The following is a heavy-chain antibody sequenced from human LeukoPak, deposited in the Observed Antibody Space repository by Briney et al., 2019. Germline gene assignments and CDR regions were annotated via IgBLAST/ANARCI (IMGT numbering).Heavy chain of an antibody. J-gene: IGHJ4*02. CDR3: ARGGDGYKSHYYFDY. D-gene: IGHD5-24*01. CDR2: IYHSGNT. Sequence: PSETLSLTCAVSGGSISSGGYSWRWIRQPPGKGLEWIGYIYHSGNTYYNPSLKSRVTISVDRSKNQFSLKLSSVTAADTAVYYCARGGDGYKSHYYFDYWGQGTLVTVSS. CDR1: GGSISSGGYS. V-gene: IGHV4-30-2*01.